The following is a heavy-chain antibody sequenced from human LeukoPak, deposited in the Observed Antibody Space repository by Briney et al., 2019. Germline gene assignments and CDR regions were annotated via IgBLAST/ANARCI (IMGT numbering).Heavy chain of an antibody. D-gene: IGHD6-13*01. J-gene: IGHJ4*02. V-gene: IGHV3-11*06. Sequence: KPGGSLRLSCEASGFTFSAYYLSWIRQAPGKGLEWISYIIGSSGHINYADSGKGRFTISRDNAKNSVYLQMDSLRVEDTAVYYCARDQIGSWWGQGTLVIVSS. CDR1: GFTFSAYY. CDR3: ARDQIGSW. CDR2: IIGSSGHI.